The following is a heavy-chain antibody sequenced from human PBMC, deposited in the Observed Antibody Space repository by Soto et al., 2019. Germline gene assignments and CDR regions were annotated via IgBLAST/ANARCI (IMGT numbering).Heavy chain of an antibody. CDR2: TSAFYGNS. Sequence: QVRLVQSAAEVKKPGASVTVSCKASGYPFSSYGITWVRQAPGQGLEWMGWTSAFYGNSTYSEKFLGRVTMTIDTSTNTAYMDLTSLKSDDTAVYYCARLVVAGSPLDYWGLGTLVTVSS. CDR1: GYPFSSYG. CDR3: ARLVVAGSPLDY. D-gene: IGHD2-15*01. V-gene: IGHV1-18*04. J-gene: IGHJ4*02.